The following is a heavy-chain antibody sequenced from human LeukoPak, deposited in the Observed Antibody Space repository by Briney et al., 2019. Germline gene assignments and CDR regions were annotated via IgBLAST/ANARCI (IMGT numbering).Heavy chain of an antibody. Sequence: PGGSLRLSCAASGFTFSSYAMHWVRQAPGKGLEWVAVIWYDGSNKYYADSVKGRFTISRDNSKNTLYLQMNSLRAEDTAVYYCARDPQIAAAGRRYYWYFDLWGRGTLVTVSS. J-gene: IGHJ2*01. V-gene: IGHV3-33*08. CDR1: GFTFSSYA. CDR3: ARDPQIAAAGRRYYWYFDL. D-gene: IGHD6-13*01. CDR2: IWYDGSNK.